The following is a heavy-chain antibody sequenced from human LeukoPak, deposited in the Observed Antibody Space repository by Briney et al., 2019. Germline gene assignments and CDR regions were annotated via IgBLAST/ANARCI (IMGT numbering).Heavy chain of an antibody. D-gene: IGHD2-15*01. CDR1: GGSISSYY. J-gene: IGHJ6*02. CDR3: ARHPGGVVGASFYYGMDV. Sequence: SETLSLTCPVSGGSISSYYWSWIRQPPGKGLEWIGYIYYSGSTNYNPSLKSRVTISVDTSKNQFSLKLSSVTAADTAVYYCARHPGGVVGASFYYGMDVWGQGTTLTASS. V-gene: IGHV4-59*08. CDR2: IYYSGST.